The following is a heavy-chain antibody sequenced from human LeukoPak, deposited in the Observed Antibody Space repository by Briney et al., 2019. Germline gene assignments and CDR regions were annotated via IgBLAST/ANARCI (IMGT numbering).Heavy chain of an antibody. CDR1: GFTFSSYG. CDR3: AKDNHYYDSSGFQFDP. D-gene: IGHD3-22*01. CDR2: ISGSGGST. Sequence: TGGSLRLSCAASGFTFSSYGMSWVRQAPGKGLEWVSAISGSGGSTYYADSVKGRFTISRDNSKNTLYLQMNSLRAEDTAVYYCAKDNHYYDSSGFQFDPWGQGTLVTVSS. J-gene: IGHJ5*02. V-gene: IGHV3-23*01.